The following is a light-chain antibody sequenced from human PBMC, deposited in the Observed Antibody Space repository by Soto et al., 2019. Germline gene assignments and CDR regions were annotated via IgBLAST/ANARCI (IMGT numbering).Light chain of an antibody. CDR3: LQETHWPWT. V-gene: IGKV2-30*02. Sequence: DVVMTQSPLSLPVNLGQPASISCRSSQSLVHSDGNTYMNWFQQRPGQSPRRLIYRVSNRDSGVPDRFSGSGSGSDFTLNIRRVEAEDVGVYYCLQETHWPWTFGHGTKVEIK. CDR2: RVS. CDR1: QSLVHSDGNTY. J-gene: IGKJ1*01.